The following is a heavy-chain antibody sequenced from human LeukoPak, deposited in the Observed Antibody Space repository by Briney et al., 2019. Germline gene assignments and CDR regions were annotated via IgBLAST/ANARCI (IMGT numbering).Heavy chain of an antibody. CDR2: IYTSRST. CDR1: GDSISSSSYY. Sequence: SETLSHTCTVSGDSISSSSYYWSWIRQSAGKGLEWIGRIYTSRSTNYNPSLESRVTISIDTSKNQFSLRLTSVTAADTAVYFCARGRPSDIVVVTADDVWGQGTLVTVSS. V-gene: IGHV4-61*02. D-gene: IGHD2-21*02. J-gene: IGHJ1*01. CDR3: ARGRPSDIVVVTADDV.